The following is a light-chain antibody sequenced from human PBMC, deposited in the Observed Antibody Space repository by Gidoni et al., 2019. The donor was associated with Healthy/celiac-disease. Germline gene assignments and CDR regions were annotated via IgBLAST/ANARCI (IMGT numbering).Light chain of an antibody. CDR3: QQYSNWPSS. CDR2: GAS. J-gene: IGKJ2*03. Sequence: EIVMTQSPATLSGAPGERATLSCRASQSVSSNLAWYQQKPGQAPRLLIYGASTRATGIPARFSGSGSGTEFTLTISSLQSEDFAVYYCQQYSNWPSSFGQGTKLEIK. V-gene: IGKV3-15*01. CDR1: QSVSSN.